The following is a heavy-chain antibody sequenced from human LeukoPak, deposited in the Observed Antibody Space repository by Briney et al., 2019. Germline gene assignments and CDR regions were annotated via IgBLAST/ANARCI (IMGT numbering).Heavy chain of an antibody. D-gene: IGHD2-8*01. CDR2: IKQDGSEK. V-gene: IGHV3-7*03. Sequence: GGSLRLSCAASGFTFSSYWMSWVRQAPGKGLEWVANIKQDGSEKYYVDSVKGRFTISRDNSKNTLYLQMNSLRAEDTAVYYCAKEKRTLIDYWGQGTLVTVSS. CDR1: GFTFSSYW. J-gene: IGHJ4*02. CDR3: AKEKRTLIDY.